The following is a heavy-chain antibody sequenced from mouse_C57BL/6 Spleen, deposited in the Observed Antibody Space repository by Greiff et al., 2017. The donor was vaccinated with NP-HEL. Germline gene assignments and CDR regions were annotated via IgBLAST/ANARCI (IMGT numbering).Heavy chain of an antibody. D-gene: IGHD1-1*01. Sequence: DVKLVESGGGLVKPGGSLKLSCAASGFTFSSYAMSWVRQTPEKRLEWVATISDGGSYTYYPDNVKGRFTISRDNAKNNLYLQMSHLKSEDTAMYYCARDESSPFDYWGQGTTLTVSS. CDR3: ARDESSPFDY. V-gene: IGHV5-4*01. CDR1: GFTFSSYA. J-gene: IGHJ2*01. CDR2: ISDGGSYT.